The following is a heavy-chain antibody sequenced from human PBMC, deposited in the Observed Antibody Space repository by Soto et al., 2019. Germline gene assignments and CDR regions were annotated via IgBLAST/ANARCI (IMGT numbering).Heavy chain of an antibody. CDR2: ISGSDGST. Sequence: GGSLRLSCAASGFTFSSYAMSWVCQAPGKGLEWVSSISGSDGSTYYADSVKGRFSISRDKSKNTLYLQMNSLRAEDTAIYYCAKLDFWNSYYGLDVWGQGTTVTVSS. CDR1: GFTFSSYA. D-gene: IGHD3-3*01. CDR3: AKLDFWNSYYGLDV. J-gene: IGHJ6*02. V-gene: IGHV3-23*01.